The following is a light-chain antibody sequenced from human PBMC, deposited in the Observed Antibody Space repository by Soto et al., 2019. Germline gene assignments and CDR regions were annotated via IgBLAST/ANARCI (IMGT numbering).Light chain of an antibody. CDR1: QGINSA. CDR2: DVS. Sequence: AVQLTPSPSSLSASVGDRDTITCRPSQGINSALAWYQQKPGKAPKLLIYDVSTLASGVPSRFSGSGSGTYFTLTISSLQPEDFLTYYCQHFSSFVWTFGEGTKVEIK. V-gene: IGKV1-13*02. J-gene: IGKJ1*01. CDR3: QHFSSFVWT.